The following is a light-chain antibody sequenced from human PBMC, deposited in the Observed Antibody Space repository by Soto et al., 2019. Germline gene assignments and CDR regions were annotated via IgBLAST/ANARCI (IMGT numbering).Light chain of an antibody. V-gene: IGKV1-39*01. CDR3: QQSYSTLGA. Sequence: EIQITQSPSALSADAPPRVTITFPSSQSISSYLNWYQQKPGKAPKLLIYAASSLQSGVPSRFSGSGSGTDFTLTISSLQTEDFATYSCQQSYSTLGAFGQGTKVDIK. J-gene: IGKJ2*01. CDR2: AAS. CDR1: QSISSY.